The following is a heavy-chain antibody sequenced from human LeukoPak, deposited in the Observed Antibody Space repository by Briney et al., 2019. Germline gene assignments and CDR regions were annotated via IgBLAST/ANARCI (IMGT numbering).Heavy chain of an antibody. V-gene: IGHV4-61*02. Sequence: PSQTLSLTCTVSGGSISSGSYYWSWIRQPAGKGLEWIGRIYTSGSTNYNPSLKSRVTISVDTSKNQFSLKLSSVTAADTAVYYGARGIPGTKFDPWGHGTLVTVSS. CDR3: ARGIPGTKFDP. D-gene: IGHD1-7*01. CDR2: IYTSGST. CDR1: GGSISSGSYY. J-gene: IGHJ5*02.